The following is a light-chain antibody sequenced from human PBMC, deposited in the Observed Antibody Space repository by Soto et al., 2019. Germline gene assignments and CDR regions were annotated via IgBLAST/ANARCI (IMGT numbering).Light chain of an antibody. CDR3: QHYNYWPPKT. V-gene: IGKV3-20*01. CDR2: GAS. J-gene: IGKJ1*01. Sequence: ENGLTQSPGTLSLSPGERATLSCRASQSVSRNYVAWYQQKPGQAPRLLIYGASSRATGIPDRFGGSGSGADFTLTISRLEPEDFAVYYCQHYNYWPPKTFGQGTKVEMK. CDR1: QSVSRNY.